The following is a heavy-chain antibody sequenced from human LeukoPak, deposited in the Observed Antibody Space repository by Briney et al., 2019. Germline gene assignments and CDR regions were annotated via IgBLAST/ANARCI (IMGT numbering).Heavy chain of an antibody. Sequence: GSLRLSCVASGFTFSNYWMSWVRQAPGKGLEWVANIKQDGSEKYYVDSVKGRFTISRDNAKKSLYLQMNSLRAEDTAVYYCAELGITMIGGVWGKGTTVTISS. J-gene: IGHJ6*04. CDR3: AELGITMIGGV. V-gene: IGHV3-7*01. CDR1: GFTFSNYW. D-gene: IGHD3-10*02. CDR2: IKQDGSEK.